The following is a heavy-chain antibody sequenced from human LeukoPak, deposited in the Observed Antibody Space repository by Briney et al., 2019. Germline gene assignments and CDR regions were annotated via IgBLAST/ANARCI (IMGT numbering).Heavy chain of an antibody. CDR3: ARISYYDSSGYGDY. J-gene: IGHJ4*02. V-gene: IGHV2-70*11. Sequence: ESGPTLVNPTQTLTLTCTFSGFSLSTSGMCVSWIRQPPGKALEWLARIDWDDDKYYSTSLKTRLTISKDTSKNQVVLTMTNMDPVDTATYYCARISYYDSSGYGDYWGQGTLVTVSS. CDR2: IDWDDDK. D-gene: IGHD3-22*01. CDR1: GFSLSTSGMC.